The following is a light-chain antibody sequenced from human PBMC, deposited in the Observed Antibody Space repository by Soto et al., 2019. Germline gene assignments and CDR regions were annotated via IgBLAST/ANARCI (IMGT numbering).Light chain of an antibody. J-gene: IGKJ3*01. CDR3: QQYGSSPPFT. CDR1: QSVTNDY. V-gene: IGKV3-20*01. Sequence: EIVLTQSPGTLSMSPGERVTLSCKTSQSVTNDYLAWFQQKPGQAPRLRIYGASSRATGIPDRFSGSGSGTDFTLTISRLEAEDCEVYYCQQYGSSPPFTFGPETKVEIK. CDR2: GAS.